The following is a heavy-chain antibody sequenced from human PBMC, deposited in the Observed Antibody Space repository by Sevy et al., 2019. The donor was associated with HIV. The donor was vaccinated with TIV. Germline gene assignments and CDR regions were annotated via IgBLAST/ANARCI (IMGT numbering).Heavy chain of an antibody. Sequence: GGSLRLSCAASGFTFSHYGMQWVRQAPGKGLEWVALIWNDGSNKYYADSVKGRFTTSRYNSSNTLFLQMNSLRDEDTAVYYCARDVRGEGIRPGDLDYWGQGTLVTVSS. D-gene: IGHD3-16*01. CDR2: IWNDGSNK. J-gene: IGHJ4*02. V-gene: IGHV3-33*01. CDR1: GFTFSHYG. CDR3: ARDVRGEGIRPGDLDY.